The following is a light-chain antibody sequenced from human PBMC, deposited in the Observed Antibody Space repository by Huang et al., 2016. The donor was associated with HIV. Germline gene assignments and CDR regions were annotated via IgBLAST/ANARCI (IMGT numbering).Light chain of an antibody. Sequence: DIQMTQSPSFLSASVGDRVTITCRAGQSVSNYLNWYQHKPGMAPKRLIYAASSLQSGVPARFSGSGSGTHFTLTISSLQPEDIATYYCQQTYDTPPLSFGGGTKVEL. CDR1: QSVSNY. V-gene: IGKV1-39*01. CDR2: AAS. J-gene: IGKJ4*01. CDR3: QQTYDTPPLS.